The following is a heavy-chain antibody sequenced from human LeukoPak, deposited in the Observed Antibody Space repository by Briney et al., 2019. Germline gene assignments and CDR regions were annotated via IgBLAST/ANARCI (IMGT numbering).Heavy chain of an antibody. CDR1: GYTFTDYY. V-gene: IGHV1-2*02. CDR3: ARDPHSSSWWNWFDP. CDR2: INPNSGST. D-gene: IGHD6-13*01. J-gene: IGHJ5*02. Sequence: GASVKVSCKASGYTFTDYYMHWVRQAPGQGLEWMGWINPNSGSTNYAQKFQGRVTMTRDTSISTAYMELTRLRSDDTAVYYCARDPHSSSWWNWFDPWGQGTLVTVSS.